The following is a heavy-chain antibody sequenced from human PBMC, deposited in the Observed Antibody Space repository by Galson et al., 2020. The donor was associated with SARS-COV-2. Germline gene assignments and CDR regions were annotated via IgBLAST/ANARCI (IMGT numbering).Heavy chain of an antibody. CDR1: GYTFTSYG. CDR3: ARDSRKKQLVPKSDFDY. D-gene: IGHD6-13*01. V-gene: IGHV1-18*01. J-gene: IGHJ4*02. CDR2: ISAYNGNT. Sequence: ASVKVSCKASGYTFTSYGISWVRQAPGQGLEWMGWISAYNGNTNYAQKLQGRVTMTTDTSTSTAYMELRSLRSDDTAVYYCARDSRKKQLVPKSDFDYWGQGTLVTVSS.